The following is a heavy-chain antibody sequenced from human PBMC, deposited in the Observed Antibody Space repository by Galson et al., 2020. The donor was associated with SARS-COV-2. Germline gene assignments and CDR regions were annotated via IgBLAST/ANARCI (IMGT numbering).Heavy chain of an antibody. CDR1: GGSFKGYY. CDR3: ARGRTGFKIGDSYPYYFDY. D-gene: IGHD2-21*02. J-gene: IGHJ4*02. V-gene: IGHV4-34*01. CDR2: IFHSGSA. Sequence: ETSETLSLTCGVDGGSFKGYYWTWIRQTPGKGLEWIGEIFHSGSANYNPSLKSRVTMSVHTSEKQFSLRLNSVTAADTALYYCARGRTGFKIGDSYPYYFDYWGQGNLVTVSS.